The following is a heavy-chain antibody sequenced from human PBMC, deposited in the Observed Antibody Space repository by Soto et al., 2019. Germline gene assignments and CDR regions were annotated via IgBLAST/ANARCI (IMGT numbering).Heavy chain of an antibody. D-gene: IGHD3-10*01. CDR2: ISGSGGST. CDR1: GFTFSSYA. Sequence: EGSLRLSCAASGFTFSSYAMSWVRQAPGKGLEWVSAISGSGGSTYYADSVKGRFTISRDNSKNTLYLQMNGLRAEDTAVYYCASNYYGSGSYDFLYYYYYMDVWGKGTTVTVSS. CDR3: ASNYYGSGSYDFLYYYYYMDV. J-gene: IGHJ6*03. V-gene: IGHV3-23*01.